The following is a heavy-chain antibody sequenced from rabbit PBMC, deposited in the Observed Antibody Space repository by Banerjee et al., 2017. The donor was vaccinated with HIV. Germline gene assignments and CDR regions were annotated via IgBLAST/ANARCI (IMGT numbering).Heavy chain of an antibody. V-gene: IGHV1S45*01. CDR1: GFSFNNNYV. D-gene: IGHD4-2*01. J-gene: IGHJ6*01. CDR2: INTDTVYT. Sequence: QEQLEESGGDLVKPEGSLTLTCTASGFSFNNNYVMCWVRQAPGKGLEWIGYINTDTVYTAYASWAKGRFTISKTSSTTVALQMTSLTDADTATYFCARAGSMSYYGMDLWGPGTLVTVS. CDR3: ARAGSMSYYGMDL.